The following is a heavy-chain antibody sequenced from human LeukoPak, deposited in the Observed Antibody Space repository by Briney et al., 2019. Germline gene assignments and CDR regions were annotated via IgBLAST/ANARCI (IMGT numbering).Heavy chain of an antibody. D-gene: IGHD5-18*01. V-gene: IGHV3-23*01. Sequence: GGSLRLSCAASGFTFSSYAMSWVRQAPGKGLEWVSAISGSGGSTYYADSVKGRFTISRYNSKNTLYLQMNSLRAEDMALYYCAKAPDTAMAGGAFDIWGQGTMVTVSS. J-gene: IGHJ3*02. CDR3: AKAPDTAMAGGAFDI. CDR1: GFTFSSYA. CDR2: ISGSGGST.